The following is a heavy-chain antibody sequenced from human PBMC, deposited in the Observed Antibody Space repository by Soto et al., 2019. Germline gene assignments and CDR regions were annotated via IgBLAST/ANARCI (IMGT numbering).Heavy chain of an antibody. V-gene: IGHV3-74*01. CDR3: ALKHSSSWAYFYYYMDV. CDR1: GFTFRSYC. CDR2: ISSDGSST. J-gene: IGHJ6*03. Sequence: GGSLRLSCAASGFTFRSYCMHWVRQAQGKGLAWVARISSDGSSTSYADSVKGRFTISRDNAKNTLYLQMNSLRAEDTAVYYCALKHSSSWAYFYYYMDVWGKGTTVTVSS. D-gene: IGHD6-13*01.